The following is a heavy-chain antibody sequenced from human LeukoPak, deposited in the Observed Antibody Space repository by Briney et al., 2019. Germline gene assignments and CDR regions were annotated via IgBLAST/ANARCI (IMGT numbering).Heavy chain of an antibody. CDR2: INPNSGGT. D-gene: IGHD5-12*01. J-gene: IGHJ4*02. CDR1: GYTFTGYY. V-gene: IGHV1-2*02. CDR3: ARGTGGGYSGYYFDY. Sequence: ASVKVSCKASGYTFTGYYMHWVRQAPGQGLEWMGWINPNSGGTNYAQKFQGRVTMTRDTSISTSYMELSRLRSDDTAVYYCARGTGGGYSGYYFDYWGQGTLVTVSS.